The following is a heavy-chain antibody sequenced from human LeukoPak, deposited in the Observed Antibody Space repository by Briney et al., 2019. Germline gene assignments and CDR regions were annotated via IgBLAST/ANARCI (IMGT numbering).Heavy chain of an antibody. V-gene: IGHV3-7*01. CDR3: TGKRFDP. CDR2: IKQDGSEI. Sequence: GGSLRLSCVVSGFTFSSNWMSWVRQAPGKGLEWVANIKQDGSEIYYVDSVKGRFTISRDNAKNSLYLQMNSLRAEDTAVYYCTGKRFDPWGQGTLVIVSS. CDR1: GFTFSSNW. J-gene: IGHJ5*02. D-gene: IGHD5-24*01.